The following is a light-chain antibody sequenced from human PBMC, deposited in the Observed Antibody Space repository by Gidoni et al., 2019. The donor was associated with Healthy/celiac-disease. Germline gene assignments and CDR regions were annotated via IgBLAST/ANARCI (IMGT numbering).Light chain of an antibody. V-gene: IGLV1-40*01. CDR3: QSYDSSLSGPNWV. CDR1: SSNIGAGYA. CDR2: RNS. J-gene: IGLJ3*02. Sequence: QSVLTQPPSVSGAPGPRVTISCTGSSSNIGAGYAVHWYQQLPGTAPKLLISRNSNRPSGVPDRFSGSKSGTSASLAITGLQAEDEADYYCQSYDSSLSGPNWVFGGGTKLTVL.